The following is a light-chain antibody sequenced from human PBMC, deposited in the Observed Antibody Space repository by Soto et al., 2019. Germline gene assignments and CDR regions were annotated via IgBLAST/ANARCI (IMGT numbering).Light chain of an antibody. CDR3: QQYNSYS. CDR2: HAS. Sequence: DMQMTHSPSTLSSSVVYRVTIICRASQTISRWLAWFQQKPGKAPKVVIYHASNLQSGVPSRFSGSGSGTEFTLTISSLQPDDFATYYCQQYNSYSIGQGTKVDIK. J-gene: IGKJ1*01. CDR1: QTISRW. V-gene: IGKV1-5*02.